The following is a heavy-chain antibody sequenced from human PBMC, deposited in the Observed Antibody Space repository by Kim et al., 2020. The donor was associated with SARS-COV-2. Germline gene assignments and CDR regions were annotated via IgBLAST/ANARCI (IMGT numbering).Heavy chain of an antibody. CDR3: ARAVRRYCSGGSCKTGAFDI. V-gene: IGHV3-21*01. D-gene: IGHD2-15*01. CDR2: ISSSSSYI. Sequence: GGSLRLSCAASGFTFSSYSMNWVRQAPGKGLEWVSSISSSSSYIYYADSVKGRFTISRDNAKNSLYLQMNSLRAEVTAVYYCARAVRRYCSGGSCKTGAFDIWGQGTMVTVSS. CDR1: GFTFSSYS. J-gene: IGHJ3*02.